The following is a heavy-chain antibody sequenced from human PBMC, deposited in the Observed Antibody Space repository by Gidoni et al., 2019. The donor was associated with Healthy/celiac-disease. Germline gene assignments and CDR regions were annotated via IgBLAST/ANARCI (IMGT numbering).Heavy chain of an antibody. CDR3: ASVGSIVVVPAAIDFRDV. V-gene: IGHV4-39*01. J-gene: IGHJ6*02. D-gene: IGHD2-2*01. CDR1: GGSISSSSYY. CDR2: IYYSGST. Sequence: QLQLQESGPGLVKPSETLSLTCTVSGGSISSSSYYWGWIRQPPGKGLEWIGSIYYSGSTYYNPSLKSRVTISVDTSKNQFSLKLSSVTAADTAVYYCASVGSIVVVPAAIDFRDVWGQGTTVTVSS.